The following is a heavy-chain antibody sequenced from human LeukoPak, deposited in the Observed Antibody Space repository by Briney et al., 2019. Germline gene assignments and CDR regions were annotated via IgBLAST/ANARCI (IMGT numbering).Heavy chain of an antibody. Sequence: PGGSLTLSCAASGFTFNAYSMNWVRQAPGKGLEWVSYISSSSSTIYYADSVKGRFTISRDNAKNSLYLQMNSLRAEDTAVYYCVRNTPISLTDYWGQGTLVTVSS. J-gene: IGHJ4*02. V-gene: IGHV3-48*04. CDR2: ISSSSSTI. D-gene: IGHD1/OR15-1a*01. CDR1: GFTFNAYS. CDR3: VRNTPISLTDY.